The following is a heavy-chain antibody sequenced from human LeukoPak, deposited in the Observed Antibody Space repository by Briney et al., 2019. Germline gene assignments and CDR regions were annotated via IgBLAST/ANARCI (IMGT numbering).Heavy chain of an antibody. Sequence: KTSETLSLTCAVYGGSFSGYYWGWIRQPPGKGLEWIGSIYYSGSTYYNPSLKSRGTISVDTSKNQFSLKLTSVTATDTAVYYCARPSAIYDPVSHFDYWGQGTLVTVSS. CDR3: ARPSAIYDPVSHFDY. CDR1: GGSFSGYY. D-gene: IGHD2/OR15-2a*01. J-gene: IGHJ4*02. CDR2: IYYSGST. V-gene: IGHV4-39*01.